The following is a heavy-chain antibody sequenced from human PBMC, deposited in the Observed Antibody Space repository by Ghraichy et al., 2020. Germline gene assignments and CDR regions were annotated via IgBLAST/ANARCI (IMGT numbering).Heavy chain of an antibody. CDR2: ISGSGGSQ. D-gene: IGHD5-12*01. J-gene: IGHJ3*02. CDR3: ARKMPIIVADKPSDACDI. V-gene: IGHV3-23*01. CDR1: GFTFSNYA. Sequence: GESLNISCAASGFTFSNYAMSWVRQAPGKGLEWVSGISGSGGSQYYADSVKGRFTISRDNSKNNLYLQMNSLRAEDTAVYYCARKMPIIVADKPSDACDIWGQGTLVTVSS.